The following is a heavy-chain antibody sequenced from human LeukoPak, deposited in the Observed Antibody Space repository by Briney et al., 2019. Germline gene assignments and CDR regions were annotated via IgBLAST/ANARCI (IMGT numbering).Heavy chain of an antibody. D-gene: IGHD3-16*02. V-gene: IGHV3-30-3*01. CDR2: ISYDGSNK. Sequence: PGRSLRLSCAASGFTFSSYAMHWVRQAPGKGLEWVAVISYDGSNKYYADSVKGRFTISRDNSKNTLYLQMNSLRAEDTAVYYCARTMITFGGVIVVPDYWGQGTLVTVSS. CDR1: GFTFSSYA. CDR3: ARTMITFGGVIVVPDY. J-gene: IGHJ4*02.